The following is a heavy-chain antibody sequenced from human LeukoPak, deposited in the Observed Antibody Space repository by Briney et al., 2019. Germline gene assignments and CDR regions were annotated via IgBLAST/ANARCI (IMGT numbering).Heavy chain of an antibody. Sequence: PGGSLRLSCAASGFTFSSYAMHWVRQAPGKGLEWVAVTSYDGSNKYYADSVKGRFTISRDNSKNTLYLQMNSLRAEDTAVYYCARGGRGYSYGERRFDIWGQGTMVTVSS. CDR2: TSYDGSNK. D-gene: IGHD5-18*01. V-gene: IGHV3-30-3*01. CDR1: GFTFSSYA. CDR3: ARGGRGYSYGERRFDI. J-gene: IGHJ3*02.